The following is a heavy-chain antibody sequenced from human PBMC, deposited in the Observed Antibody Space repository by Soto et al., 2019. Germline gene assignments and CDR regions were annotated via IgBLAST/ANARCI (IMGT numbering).Heavy chain of an antibody. Sequence: GGSLRLSCAASGFTFSSYGMHWVRQAPGKGLEWVAVISYDGSNKYYADSVKGRFTISRDNSKNTLYLQMNSLRAEDTAVYYCAKDHQSRITIFGVVTPDKITIAVAGRNYYYYGMDVWGQGTTVTVSS. CDR2: ISYDGSNK. J-gene: IGHJ6*02. CDR1: GFTFSSYG. V-gene: IGHV3-30*18. CDR3: AKDHQSRITIFGVVTPDKITIAVAGRNYYYYGMDV. D-gene: IGHD3-3*01.